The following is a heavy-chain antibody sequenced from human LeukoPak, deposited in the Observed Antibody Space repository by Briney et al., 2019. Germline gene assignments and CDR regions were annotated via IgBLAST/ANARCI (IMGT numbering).Heavy chain of an antibody. CDR2: IYSGCST. CDR1: GFTFSSYE. J-gene: IGHJ4*02. Sequence: GGSLRLSCSASGFTFSSYEMNWVRQAPGKGLEWVSVIYSGCSTYYADSVQGRFTISRDNSNNTLYLQMNSLRAEDTAVYYCARDLAAAGIDYWGQGTLVTVSS. CDR3: ARDLAAAGIDY. D-gene: IGHD6-13*01. V-gene: IGHV3-66*01.